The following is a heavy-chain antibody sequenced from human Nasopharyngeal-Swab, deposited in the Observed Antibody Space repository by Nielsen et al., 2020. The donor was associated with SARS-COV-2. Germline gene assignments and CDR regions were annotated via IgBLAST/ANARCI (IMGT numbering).Heavy chain of an antibody. V-gene: IGHV1-46*01. CDR3: ARDGSSGGATSAFDI. D-gene: IGHD1-26*01. Sequence: ASVKVSCKASGYTFTSYYMHWVRQAPGQGLEWMGIINPSGGSTSYAQKFQGRVTRTRDTSTSTVYTELSSLRSEDTAVYYCARDGSSGGATSAFDIWGQGTMVTVSS. CDR1: GYTFTSYY. CDR2: INPSGGST. J-gene: IGHJ3*02.